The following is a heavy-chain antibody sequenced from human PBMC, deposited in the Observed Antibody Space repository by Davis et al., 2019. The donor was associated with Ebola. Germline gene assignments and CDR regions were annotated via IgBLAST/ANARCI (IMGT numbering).Heavy chain of an antibody. CDR1: GFTFSRYS. CDR2: ISSSSRTI. V-gene: IGHV3-48*01. CDR3: AIGGGVDHFDY. Sequence: PGGSLRLSCAASGFTFSRYSMNWVRQAPGKGLEWVSYISSSSRTIYYAGSVKGRFTISRDNSKNTLYLQMSSLRSEDTAVYYCAIGGGVDHFDYWGQGTLVTVSS. D-gene: IGHD3-3*01. J-gene: IGHJ4*02.